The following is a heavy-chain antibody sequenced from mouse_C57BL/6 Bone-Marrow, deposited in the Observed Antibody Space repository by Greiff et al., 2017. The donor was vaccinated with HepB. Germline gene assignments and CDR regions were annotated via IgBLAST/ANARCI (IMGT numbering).Heavy chain of an antibody. D-gene: IGHD2-4*01. V-gene: IGHV1-61*01. Sequence: QVQLQQPGAELVRPGSSVKLSCKASGYTFTSYWMDWVKQRPGQGLEWIGNIYPSDSETHYNQKFKDKATLTVDKSSSTAYMQLSSLTSEDSAVYYCARGGVYYDYDDYWGQGTTLTVSS. CDR1: GYTFTSYW. CDR3: ARGGVYYDYDDY. J-gene: IGHJ2*01. CDR2: IYPSDSET.